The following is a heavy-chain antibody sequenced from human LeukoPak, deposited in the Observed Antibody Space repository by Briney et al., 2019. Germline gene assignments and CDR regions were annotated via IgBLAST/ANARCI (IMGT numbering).Heavy chain of an antibody. J-gene: IGHJ3*02. V-gene: IGHV3-30-3*01. CDR2: ISYDGSNK. D-gene: IGHD3-9*01. CDR1: GFTFSSYA. CDR3: ARAVGSDFDWLFDAFDI. Sequence: PGGSLRLSCAASGFTFSSYAMHWVRQAPGKGLEWVAVISYDGSNKYYADSVKGRFTISRDNSKNTLYLQMNSLRAEDTAVYYCARAVGSDFDWLFDAFDIWGQGTMVTVSS.